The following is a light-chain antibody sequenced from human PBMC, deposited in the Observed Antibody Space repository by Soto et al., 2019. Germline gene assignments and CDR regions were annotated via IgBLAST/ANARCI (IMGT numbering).Light chain of an antibody. CDR1: QNVFTN. CDR2: RAA. J-gene: IGKJ2*01. V-gene: IGKV3-15*01. Sequence: ETVMTQSPATLSVSPGERATLSSRASQNVFTNVAWYQQKPGQAPRLLIYRAATRATGVPARFSGSGSGTECTLTISSLQSEDFALYFCQQFSDWHPYTFGQGTKLEIK. CDR3: QQFSDWHPYT.